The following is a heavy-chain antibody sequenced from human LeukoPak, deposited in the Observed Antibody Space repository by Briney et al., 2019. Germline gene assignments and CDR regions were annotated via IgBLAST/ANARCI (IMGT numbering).Heavy chain of an antibody. CDR1: GASINSYY. J-gene: IGHJ4*02. D-gene: IGHD2-8*01. Sequence: SETLSLTCTVSGASINSYYWSRIRQPPGKGLEWIGYMYYNGNANYNPSLKSRVTISLDTSENQFSLKLTSMNAADTAVYYCAGNSHINYIDYWGQGTLVTVSS. V-gene: IGHV4-59*01. CDR2: MYYNGNA. CDR3: AGNSHINYIDY.